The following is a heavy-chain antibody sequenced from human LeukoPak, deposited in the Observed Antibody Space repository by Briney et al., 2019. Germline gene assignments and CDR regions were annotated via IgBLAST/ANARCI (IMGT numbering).Heavy chain of an antibody. CDR3: ARDRQDGSGDTYFDY. V-gene: IGHV4-39*07. D-gene: IGHD3-10*01. Sequence: SETLSLTCTVSGGSISSSSYYWGWIRQPPGKGLEWIGSIYYSGSTYYNPSLKSRVTISVDTSKNQFSLKLSSVTAADTAVYYCARDRQDGSGDTYFDYWGQGTLVTVSS. CDR2: IYYSGST. J-gene: IGHJ4*02. CDR1: GGSISSSSYY.